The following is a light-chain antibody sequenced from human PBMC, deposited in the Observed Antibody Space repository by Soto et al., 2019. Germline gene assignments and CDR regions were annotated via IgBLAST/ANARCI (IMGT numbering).Light chain of an antibody. V-gene: IGKV3-20*01. Sequence: EIVLTQSPGTLSLSPGERATLSCRASQSVSGSSLAWYQQKPGQAPRLLIYGASSRATGIPVRFSGSGSGTHFTLTINRLEPEDFSVYYCQQYDSSPSSFTFGPGTKVDIK. CDR3: QQYDSSPSSFT. CDR1: QSVSGSS. J-gene: IGKJ3*01. CDR2: GAS.